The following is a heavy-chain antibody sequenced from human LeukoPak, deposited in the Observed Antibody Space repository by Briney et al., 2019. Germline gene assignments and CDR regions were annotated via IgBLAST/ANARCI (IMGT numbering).Heavy chain of an antibody. CDR1: GLTSSSYG. CDR3: ARRYMATSAEDFDY. J-gene: IGHJ4*02. Sequence: GGSLTLFCPASGLTSSSYGMHWVRQAPGEGREWVAFMRYDGSNKYYADSVKGRLTISRDNSKNSLYLQMNSLRAEDAAVYYCARRYMATSAEDFDYWGQGTLVTVSS. V-gene: IGHV3-30*02. D-gene: IGHD5-24*01. CDR2: MRYDGSNK.